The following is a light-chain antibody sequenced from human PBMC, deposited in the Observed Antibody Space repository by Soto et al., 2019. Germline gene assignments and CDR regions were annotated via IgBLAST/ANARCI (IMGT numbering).Light chain of an antibody. CDR3: SSYAGSNLGV. Sequence: QSALTQPPSASGSPGQSVTISCTGTSSDVGGYNYVSWYQQHPGKAPKLMIYEVSKRPSGVPDRLSGSKSGNTASLTVSGLQAEDEADYYCSSYAGSNLGVFGTGTKLTVL. V-gene: IGLV2-8*01. CDR2: EVS. J-gene: IGLJ1*01. CDR1: SSDVGGYNY.